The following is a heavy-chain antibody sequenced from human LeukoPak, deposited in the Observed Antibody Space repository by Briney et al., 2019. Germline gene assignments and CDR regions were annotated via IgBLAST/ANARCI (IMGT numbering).Heavy chain of an antibody. CDR2: IKQDGSEK. CDR3: ASITLQPYRALDY. CDR1: GFTFSSYW. D-gene: IGHD1-20*01. Sequence: GGSLRLSCAASGFTFSSYWMSWVRQAPGKGLEWVANIKQDGSEKYYVDSVKGRFTISRDNAKNSLYLQMNSLRAEDTAVYYCASITLQPYRALDYWGQGTLVTVSS. J-gene: IGHJ4*02. V-gene: IGHV3-7*01.